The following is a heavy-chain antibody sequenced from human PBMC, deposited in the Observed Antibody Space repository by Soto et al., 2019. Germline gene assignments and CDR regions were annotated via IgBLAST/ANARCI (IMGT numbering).Heavy chain of an antibody. V-gene: IGHV3-53*04. Sequence: GGSLRLSCAASGFTVSSNYMSWVRQAPGKGLEWVSVIYSGGSTYYADSVKGRFTISRHNSKNTLYLQMNSLRAEDTAVYYCARQRPYYDFWSGYRGYYMDVWGKGTTVTVSS. J-gene: IGHJ6*03. CDR1: GFTVSSNY. CDR2: IYSGGST. CDR3: ARQRPYYDFWSGYRGYYMDV. D-gene: IGHD3-3*01.